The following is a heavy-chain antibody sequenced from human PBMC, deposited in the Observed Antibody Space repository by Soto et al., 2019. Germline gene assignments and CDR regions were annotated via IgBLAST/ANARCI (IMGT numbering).Heavy chain of an antibody. Sequence: QAQLVQSGAKVKKPGASVKVSCKASGYTFTSYGISWVRQAPGQGLEWMGWISADKGNTNYAQKLLGRVTMTTDSSTSTAYMELRSLRSDDTAVYYCARAAVVTGYFDLWGRGTLVTVSS. CDR2: ISADKGNT. CDR1: GYTFTSYG. V-gene: IGHV1-18*01. D-gene: IGHD2-15*01. J-gene: IGHJ2*01. CDR3: ARAAVVTGYFDL.